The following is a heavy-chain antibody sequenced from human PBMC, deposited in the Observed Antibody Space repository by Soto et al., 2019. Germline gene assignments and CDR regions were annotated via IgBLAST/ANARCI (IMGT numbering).Heavy chain of an antibody. D-gene: IGHD2-2*01. V-gene: IGHV3-9*01. Sequence: EVQLVESGGGLAQPGRSLRLSCAASGFTFDDYAMHWVRQAPGKGLEWVSGISWNSGDIGYAESVKGRFTISRDNAKNSLYLQMNSLRVEDTAIYYCAKDTGYCRSTSCSHRGYMDVWGKGTTVTVSS. J-gene: IGHJ6*03. CDR3: AKDTGYCRSTSCSHRGYMDV. CDR2: ISWNSGDI. CDR1: GFTFDDYA.